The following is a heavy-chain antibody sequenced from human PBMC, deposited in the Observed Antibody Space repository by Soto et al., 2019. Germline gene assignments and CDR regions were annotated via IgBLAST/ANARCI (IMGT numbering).Heavy chain of an antibody. D-gene: IGHD5-12*01. CDR1: GGTFSSYA. J-gene: IGHJ4*02. CDR2: ITPIFGTA. Sequence: SVKVSCKASGGTFSSYAISWVRQAPGQGLEWMGGITPIFGTANYAQKFQGRVTITADESTSTAYMELSSLRSEDTAVYYCARCKTESGYGPFDYWGQGTLVTVSS. V-gene: IGHV1-69*13. CDR3: ARCKTESGYGPFDY.